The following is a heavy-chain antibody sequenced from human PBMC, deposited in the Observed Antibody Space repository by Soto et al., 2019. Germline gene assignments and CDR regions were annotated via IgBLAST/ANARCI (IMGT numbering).Heavy chain of an antibody. D-gene: IGHD6-13*01. Sequence: QITLKESGPTLVKPTQTLTLTCTFSGFSLSTSGVGVGWIRQPPGKALEWLALIYWDDDKRYSPSLKKRLTITKDTSKNQVVLTMTKGDPVDTATYYCAHRQSSSWYVGPFEIWGQGTMVTVSS. J-gene: IGHJ3*02. V-gene: IGHV2-5*02. CDR1: GFSLSTSGVG. CDR3: AHRQSSSWYVGPFEI. CDR2: IYWDDDK.